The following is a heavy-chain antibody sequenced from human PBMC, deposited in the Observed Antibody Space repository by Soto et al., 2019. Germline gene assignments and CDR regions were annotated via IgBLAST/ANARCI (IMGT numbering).Heavy chain of an antibody. Sequence: EVQLVESGGGLVQPGGSLRLSCAASGFTFSDHYMDWVRQAPGKGLEWVGRIRNEPKGCTTEYAASVKGRFTISRYDSENSLYLQMNNLKTEDTAVYYCVRNLAAGGTFYFDYWGQGALVTVSS. J-gene: IGHJ4*02. CDR3: VRNLAAGGTFYFDY. D-gene: IGHD6-13*01. V-gene: IGHV3-72*01. CDR1: GFTFSDHY. CDR2: IRNEPKGCTT.